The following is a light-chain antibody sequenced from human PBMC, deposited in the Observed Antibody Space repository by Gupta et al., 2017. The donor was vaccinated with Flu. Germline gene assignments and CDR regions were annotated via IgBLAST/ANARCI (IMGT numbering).Light chain of an antibody. J-gene: IGLJ3*02. CDR3: SSYAGSNNFVV. CDR1: SSDVGGYNY. Sequence: VYSFGTGTSSDVGGYNYVSWYQQYPGKAPKLLLYEVSKRPSGVPDRFSGSKSGNTASMTVSGLQAEDEADYYCSSYAGSNNFVVFGGGTKLTVL. V-gene: IGLV2-8*01. CDR2: EVS.